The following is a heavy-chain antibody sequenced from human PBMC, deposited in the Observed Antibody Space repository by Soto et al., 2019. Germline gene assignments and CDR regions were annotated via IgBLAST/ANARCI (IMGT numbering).Heavy chain of an antibody. V-gene: IGHV3-15*07. J-gene: IGHJ6*02. Sequence: GGSLRLSCAASGFTFSNAWMNWVRQAPGKGLEWVGRIKSKTDGGTTDYAAPVKGRFTISRDDSKNTLYLQMNSLKTEDTAVYYCTTDRPYYDFWSGDYYYYGMDVWGQGTTVTVSS. CDR1: GFTFSNAW. D-gene: IGHD3-3*01. CDR3: TTDRPYYDFWSGDYYYYGMDV. CDR2: IKSKTDGGTT.